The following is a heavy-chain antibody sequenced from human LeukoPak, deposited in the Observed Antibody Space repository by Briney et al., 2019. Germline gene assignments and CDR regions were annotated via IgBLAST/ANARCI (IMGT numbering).Heavy chain of an antibody. CDR3: ARLPCYGDYPGKAPMCAFDI. V-gene: IGHV1-2*02. J-gene: IGHJ3*02. CDR2: INPNSGGT. Sequence: GASVKVSCKASGYTFTGYYMHWVRQAPGQGLEWMGWINPNSGGTNYAQKSQGRVTMTRDTSISTAYMELSRLRSDDTAVYYCARLPCYGDYPGKAPMCAFDIWGQGTMVTVSS. CDR1: GYTFTGYY. D-gene: IGHD4-17*01.